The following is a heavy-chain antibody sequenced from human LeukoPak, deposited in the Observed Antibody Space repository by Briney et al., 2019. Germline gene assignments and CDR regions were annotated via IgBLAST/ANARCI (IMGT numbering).Heavy chain of an antibody. J-gene: IGHJ6*02. D-gene: IGHD2-2*01. CDR3: ARLDRGSTSLIYGMDV. V-gene: IGHV1-2*03. Sequence: LEASVKVSCKASGYTFTGYYMHWVRQAPGQGLEWMGWINPNSGGINYAQKFQGRVTMTRDTSISTAYMELSRLRSDDTAVYYCARLDRGSTSLIYGMDVWGQGTTVTVSS. CDR2: INPNSGGI. CDR1: GYTFTGYY.